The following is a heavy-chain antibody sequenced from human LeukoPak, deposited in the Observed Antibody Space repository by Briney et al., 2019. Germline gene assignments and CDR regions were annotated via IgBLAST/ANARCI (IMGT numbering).Heavy chain of an antibody. Sequence: SETLSLTCTVSGGSISSYYWSWIRQPPGKGLEGIGYIYYSGSTNYNPSLKSRVTISVDTSKNQFSLKLSSVTAADTAVYYCARDFKSSGSGYYSFDYWGQGTLVTVSS. D-gene: IGHD3-22*01. CDR1: GGSISSYY. CDR2: IYYSGST. CDR3: ARDFKSSGSGYYSFDY. J-gene: IGHJ4*02. V-gene: IGHV4-59*01.